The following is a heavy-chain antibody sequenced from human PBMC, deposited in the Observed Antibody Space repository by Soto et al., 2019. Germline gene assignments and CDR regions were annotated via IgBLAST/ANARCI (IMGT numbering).Heavy chain of an antibody. CDR1: GFSFHTFE. CDR2: ISDDGSRT. Sequence: EVQLLESGGGLVQPGGSLRLSCAASGFSFHTFEMSWVRQAPGRGLEWVSFISDDGSRTYYAGAVKGRFTISIDNSKYPLYLQMNSLTVEDTAVYACVKGGWLDFWGQGTLVTVSS. CDR3: VKGGWLDF. J-gene: IGHJ5*01. D-gene: IGHD3-16*01. V-gene: IGHV3-23*01.